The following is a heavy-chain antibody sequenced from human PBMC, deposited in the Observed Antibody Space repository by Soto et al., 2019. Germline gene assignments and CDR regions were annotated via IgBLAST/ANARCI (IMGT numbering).Heavy chain of an antibody. CDR3: SSLGIAALTGAYGMDV. J-gene: IGHJ6*02. Sequence: TLSLTCTVAGGFISSYYGSWIRQPAGKGLKWIGRIYTSGRTNYNHSLKSRVTISVDTSKNQLPLKLSSVTAADTPVYYCSSLGIAALTGAYGMDVWGQGTTVTVSS. CDR2: IYTSGRT. V-gene: IGHV4-4*07. CDR1: GGFISSYY. D-gene: IGHD6-6*01.